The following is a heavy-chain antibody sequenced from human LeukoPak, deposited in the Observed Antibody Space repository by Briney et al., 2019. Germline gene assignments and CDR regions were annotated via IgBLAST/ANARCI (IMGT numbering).Heavy chain of an antibody. CDR1: GFTFSDYY. J-gene: IGHJ4*02. V-gene: IGHV3-11*04. CDR2: ISSSGSTI. CDR3: ARGYYYDSSGYASR. Sequence: KPSGTLTLTCAAYGFTFSDYYRSWIRQAPGKGLEWVSYISSSGSTIYYADSVKGRFTISRDSAKNSLYLQMNSVRAEDTGVYYCARGYYYDSSGYASRWGQGTLVTVSS. D-gene: IGHD3-22*01.